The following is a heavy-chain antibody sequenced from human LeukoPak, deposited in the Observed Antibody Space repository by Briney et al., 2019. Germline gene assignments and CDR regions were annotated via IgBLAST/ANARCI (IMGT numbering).Heavy chain of an antibody. CDR3: ARGWIREMATYPFDY. Sequence: ASVKVSCKASGGTFSSYAISWVRQAPGQGLEWMGGIIPIFGTANYAQKFQGRVTITADESTSTAYMELSSLRSEDTAVYYCARGWIREMATYPFDYWGQGTLVTVSS. CDR2: IIPIFGTA. CDR1: GGTFSSYA. V-gene: IGHV1-69*13. D-gene: IGHD5-24*01. J-gene: IGHJ4*02.